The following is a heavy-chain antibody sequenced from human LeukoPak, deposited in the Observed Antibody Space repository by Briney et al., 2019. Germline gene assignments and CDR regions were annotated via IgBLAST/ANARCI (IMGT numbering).Heavy chain of an antibody. Sequence: ASVKVSCKASGYTFTGYYMHWVRQAPGQGLEWMGWINPNSGGTNYAQKFQGRVTMTRDTSISTAYMELSRLRSDDTAVYYCARDLIAAIYYYYYGMDVWGQGTTVTVSS. V-gene: IGHV1-2*02. CDR2: INPNSGGT. CDR3: ARDLIAAIYYYYYGMDV. D-gene: IGHD2-8*01. J-gene: IGHJ6*02. CDR1: GYTFTGYY.